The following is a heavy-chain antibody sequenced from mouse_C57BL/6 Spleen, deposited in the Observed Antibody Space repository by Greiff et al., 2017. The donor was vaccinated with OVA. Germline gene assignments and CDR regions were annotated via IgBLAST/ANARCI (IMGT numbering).Heavy chain of an antibody. J-gene: IGHJ3*01. CDR1: GYTFTSYW. Sequence: QVHVKQPGAELVMPGASVKLSCKASGYTFTSYWMHWVKQRPGQGLEWIGEIDPSDSYTNYNQKFTVKSTLTVDKSSSTAYMQLSSLPSEDSAVYYCARGDYGSSLFAYWGQGTLVTVSA. V-gene: IGHV1-69*01. CDR3: ARGDYGSSLFAY. CDR2: IDPSDSYT. D-gene: IGHD1-1*01.